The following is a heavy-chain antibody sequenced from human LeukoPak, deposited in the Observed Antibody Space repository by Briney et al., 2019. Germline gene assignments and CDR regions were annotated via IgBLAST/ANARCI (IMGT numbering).Heavy chain of an antibody. J-gene: IGHJ4*02. D-gene: IGHD7-27*01. Sequence: SVNVSCKASGGTFSSYAISWVRQAPGQGLEWMGGIIPIFGTANYAQKFQDRVTMTRNTSISTAYMGLSSLRSDDTAVYYCARGPPNWGYDYWGPGTLVTVSS. CDR2: IIPIFGTA. V-gene: IGHV1-69*05. CDR3: ARGPPNWGYDY. CDR1: GGTFSSYA.